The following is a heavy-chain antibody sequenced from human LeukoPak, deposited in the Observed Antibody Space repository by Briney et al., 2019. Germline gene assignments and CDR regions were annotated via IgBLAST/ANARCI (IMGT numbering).Heavy chain of an antibody. D-gene: IGHD2-2*02. CDR2: VHHTGTT. Sequence: NSSETLSLTCSVSFPVTNGFHWAWLRQPPGKGLEFMGYVHHTGTTYYNPSLNSRVTISVDTSKYQFSLRLTSVTAADTAVYFCAKGIPFDFWGQGRLVTVSS. CDR3: AKGIPFDF. J-gene: IGHJ4*02. CDR1: FPVTNGFH. V-gene: IGHV4-38-2*02.